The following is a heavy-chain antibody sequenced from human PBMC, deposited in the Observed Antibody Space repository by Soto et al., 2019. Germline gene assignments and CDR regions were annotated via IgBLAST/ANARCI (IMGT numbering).Heavy chain of an antibody. J-gene: IGHJ3*02. CDR3: ATLTRWAVLRAFDI. V-gene: IGHV3-23*01. CDR2: ISGSDGRT. Sequence: PGVSLRLSCAASGVTFSSYAMTWFRRAPGKGLEGVSAISGSDGRTYYADSVKGRFTISRDNSKNTLYLHMNSLRAEDTAVYYCATLTRWAVLRAFDIWGQGTMDTVSS. CDR1: GVTFSSYA. D-gene: IGHD1-26*01.